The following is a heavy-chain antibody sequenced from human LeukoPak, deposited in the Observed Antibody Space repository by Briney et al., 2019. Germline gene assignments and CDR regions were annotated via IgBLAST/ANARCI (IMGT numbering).Heavy chain of an antibody. CDR3: ARLGDYFDY. Sequence: PSETLSLTCAVYGGSFSGYYWSWIRQPPGKGLEWIGYIYYSGSTNYNPSLKSRVTISVDTSKNQFSLKLSSVTAADTAVYYCARLGDYFDYWGQGTLVTVSS. CDR1: GGSFSGYY. V-gene: IGHV4-59*08. J-gene: IGHJ4*02. D-gene: IGHD4-17*01. CDR2: IYYSGST.